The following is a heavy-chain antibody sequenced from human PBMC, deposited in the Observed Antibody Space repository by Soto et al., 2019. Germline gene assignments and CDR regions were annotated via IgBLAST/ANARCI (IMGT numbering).Heavy chain of an antibody. CDR2: IDPSDSYT. J-gene: IGHJ6*02. V-gene: IGHV5-10-1*01. CDR3: ARRTDYGDYEYYYGMDV. D-gene: IGHD4-17*01. CDR1: VYSFTSYW. Sequence: PGESLKISCKGSVYSFTSYWISWVRQMPGKGLEWMGRIDPSDSYTNYSPSFQGHVTISADKSISTAYLQWSSLKASDTAMYYCARRTDYGDYEYYYGMDVWGQGTTVTVS.